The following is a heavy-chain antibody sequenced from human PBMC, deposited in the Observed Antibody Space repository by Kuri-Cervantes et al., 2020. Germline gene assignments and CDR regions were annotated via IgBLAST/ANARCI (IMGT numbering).Heavy chain of an antibody. Sequence: GGSLRLSCAASGFTFSNSGMTWVRQAPGKGLECVSAIGTSSTITFYTDSVKGRFTISRDNAKNSLYLQMNSLRADDTAVYYCVREYYYYYMDVWGKGTTVTVSS. CDR3: VREYYYYYMDV. V-gene: IGHV3-21*03. J-gene: IGHJ6*03. CDR2: IGTSSTIT. CDR1: GFTFSNSG.